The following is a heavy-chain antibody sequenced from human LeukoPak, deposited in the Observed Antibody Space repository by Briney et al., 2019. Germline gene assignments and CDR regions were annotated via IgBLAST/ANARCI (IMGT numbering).Heavy chain of an antibody. V-gene: IGHV3-23*01. J-gene: IGHJ4*02. D-gene: IGHD6-13*01. Sequence: GGSLRLSCAASGFTFSSYAMSWVRQAPGKGLEWVSVISGSGGSTSYADSVKGRFTISRDNSMNTLYLQMNSLRAEDTAVYYCAKRPDSQQLVPPVYDYWGQGTLVTVSS. CDR2: ISGSGGST. CDR3: AKRPDSQQLVPPVYDY. CDR1: GFTFSSYA.